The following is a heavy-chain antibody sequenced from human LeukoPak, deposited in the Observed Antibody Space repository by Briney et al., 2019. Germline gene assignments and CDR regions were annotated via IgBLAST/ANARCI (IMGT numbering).Heavy chain of an antibody. D-gene: IGHD3-16*01. J-gene: IGHJ4*02. CDR3: AKRRGPEGGFDY. CDR1: GFTFDDYA. V-gene: IGHV3-9*01. Sequence: GGSLRLSCAASGFTFDDYAMHWVRQAPGKGLEWVSGISWNSGSIGYADSVKGRFTISRDNAKNSLYLQMNSLRAEDTALYYCAKRRGPEGGFDYWGQGTLVTVSS. CDR2: ISWNSGSI.